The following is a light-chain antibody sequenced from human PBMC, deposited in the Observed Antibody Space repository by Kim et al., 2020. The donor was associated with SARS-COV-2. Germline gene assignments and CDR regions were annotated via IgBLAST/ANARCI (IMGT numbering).Light chain of an antibody. Sequence: QLVLTQSPSASASLGASVKLTCTLSSGHSSYAIAWHRQQPEKGPRYLMKLNSDGNHSKGDGIPDRFSGSSSGAERYLTISSLQSEDEADYYCQTWGTGIQVFGGGTQLTVL. CDR1: SGHSSYA. CDR3: QTWGTGIQV. V-gene: IGLV4-69*01. J-gene: IGLJ2*01. CDR2: LNSDGNH.